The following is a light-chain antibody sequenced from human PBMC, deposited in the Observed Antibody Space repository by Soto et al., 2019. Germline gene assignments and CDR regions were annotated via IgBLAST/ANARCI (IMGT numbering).Light chain of an antibody. J-gene: IGKJ1*01. Sequence: DIQMTQSPSTLSASVGDRVTITCRASQSTSSWLAWYQQKPGKAPKLLIYDASSLESGVPSRFSGSGSGTEFTLTISSLQPDDFVTYYCQQYKTFGQGTKVDIK. CDR1: QSTSSW. CDR2: DAS. V-gene: IGKV1-5*01. CDR3: QQYKT.